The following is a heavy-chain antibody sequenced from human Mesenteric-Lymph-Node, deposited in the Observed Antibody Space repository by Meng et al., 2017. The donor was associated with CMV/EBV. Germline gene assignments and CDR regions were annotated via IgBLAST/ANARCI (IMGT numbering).Heavy chain of an antibody. Sequence: SGYTFTGYYMHWVRQAPGQGLEWMGWINPNSGGTNYAQKFQGRVTMTRDTSISTAYMEPSRLRSDDTAVYYCARARGGQWLVSFSDYWGQGTLVTVSS. J-gene: IGHJ4*02. CDR1: GYTFTGYY. CDR3: ARARGGQWLVSFSDY. V-gene: IGHV1-2*02. CDR2: INPNSGGT. D-gene: IGHD6-19*01.